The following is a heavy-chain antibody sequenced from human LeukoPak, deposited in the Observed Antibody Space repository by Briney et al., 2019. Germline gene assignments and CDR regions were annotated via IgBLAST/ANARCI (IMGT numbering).Heavy chain of an antibody. CDR1: GFTFSSYG. V-gene: IGHV3-30*18. CDR2: ISYDGSNK. Sequence: GGSLRLSCAASGFTFSSYGMHWVRQAPGKGLEWVAVISYDGSNKYYADYVKGRFTISRDNSKNTLYLQMNSLRAEDTAVYYCAKDPGYRYFDWLYYFDYWGQGTLVTVSS. D-gene: IGHD3-9*01. J-gene: IGHJ4*02. CDR3: AKDPGYRYFDWLYYFDY.